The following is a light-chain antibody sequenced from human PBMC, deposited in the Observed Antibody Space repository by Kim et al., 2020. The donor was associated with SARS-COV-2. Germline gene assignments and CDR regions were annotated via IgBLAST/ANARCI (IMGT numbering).Light chain of an antibody. V-gene: IGKV3-20*01. CDR3: QQYGSSPPRYT. CDR2: GAS. CDR1: PSVSSSY. Sequence: PGERATLSCRASPSVSSSYLAWYQQKPGQAPRLLIYGASSRATGIPDRFSGSGSGTDFTLTISRLEPEDFAVYYCQQYGSSPPRYTFGQGTKLEI. J-gene: IGKJ2*01.